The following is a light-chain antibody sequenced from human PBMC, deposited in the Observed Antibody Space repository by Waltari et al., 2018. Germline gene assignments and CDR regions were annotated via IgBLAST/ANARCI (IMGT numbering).Light chain of an antibody. CDR2: AAS. Sequence: DIQMPQSPSSLSASVGDRVTITCRASQSISSSLNCYQQKPGKAPKLLLYAASSLQSGVPSRFSGSGSGTDFTLTISSLQPEDFATYYCQQSYSTSWTFGQGTKVEIK. J-gene: IGKJ1*01. CDR1: QSISSS. CDR3: QQSYSTSWT. V-gene: IGKV1-39*01.